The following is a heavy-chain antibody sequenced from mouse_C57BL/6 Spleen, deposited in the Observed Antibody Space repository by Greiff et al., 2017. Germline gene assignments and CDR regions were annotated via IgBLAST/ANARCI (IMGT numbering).Heavy chain of an antibody. J-gene: IGHJ4*01. Sequence: EVQLVESGGGLVKPGGSLKLSCAASGFTFSSYAMSWVRQTPEKRLEWVATISDGGSYTYYPDNVKGRFTISRDNAKNNLYLQMSHLKSEDTAMYYCARDRRSRYAMDYWGQGTSVTVSS. V-gene: IGHV5-4*01. CDR3: ARDRRSRYAMDY. CDR2: ISDGGSYT. CDR1: GFTFSSYA.